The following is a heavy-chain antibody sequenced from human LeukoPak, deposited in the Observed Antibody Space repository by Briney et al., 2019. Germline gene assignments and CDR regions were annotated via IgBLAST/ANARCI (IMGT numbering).Heavy chain of an antibody. D-gene: IGHD3-10*01. Sequence: SETLSLTCTVSGGSISSGGYYWSWIRQHPGKGLEWIGYIYHSGSTYYNPSLKSRVTISVDRSKNQFSLKLSSVTAADTAVYYCARGLDYGSGSYYVTYFDYWGQGTLVTVSS. CDR1: GGSISSGGYY. CDR3: ARGLDYGSGSYYVTYFDY. V-gene: IGHV4-30-2*01. CDR2: IYHSGST. J-gene: IGHJ4*02.